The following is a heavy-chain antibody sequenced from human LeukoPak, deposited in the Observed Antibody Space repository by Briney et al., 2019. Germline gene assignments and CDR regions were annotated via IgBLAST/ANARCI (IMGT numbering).Heavy chain of an antibody. D-gene: IGHD2-15*01. Sequence: SETLSLTCVVSGASVSTTSCLWGWARHTPGKGLEWIGSIFYTGSSYYNPSLNSRVTMSLDPAKNHFSLRMTSLSAADTAVYYCVRDLGVGGSWPLDFWGPGTVVIVSS. J-gene: IGHJ4*02. CDR1: GASVSTTSCL. CDR2: IFYTGSS. CDR3: VRDLGVGGSWPLDF. V-gene: IGHV4-39*07.